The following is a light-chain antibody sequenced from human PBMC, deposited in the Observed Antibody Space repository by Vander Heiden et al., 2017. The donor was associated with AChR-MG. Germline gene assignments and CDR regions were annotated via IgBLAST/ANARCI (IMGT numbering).Light chain of an antibody. CDR1: QRLTSTY. CDR3: QQYGNLPIT. CDR2: DSS. J-gene: IGKJ5*01. Sequence: PGESATLSCRASQRLTSTYLAWYQQKPGQAPRLLISDSSSRTTGIPDRFSGSGSGTDFTLSISRLEPEDFAVYYCQQYGNLPITFGQGTRLEIK. V-gene: IGKV3-20*01.